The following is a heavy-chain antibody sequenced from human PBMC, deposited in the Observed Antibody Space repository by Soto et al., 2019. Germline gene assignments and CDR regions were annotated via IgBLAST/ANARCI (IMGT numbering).Heavy chain of an antibody. CDR3: ARIYRRDGNKYADY. J-gene: IGHJ4*02. CDR1: EFTFSSFN. Sequence: EVQLVESGGGLVQPGESLRLSCAASEFTFSSFNMHWVRQAPGKGLERVSYISASSTTVYYGDSVKGRFTISRHNAKISLYLQMNSLRDEDTAVYSGARIYRRDGNKYADYWGQGTLVTVSS. D-gene: IGHD3-16*02. V-gene: IGHV3-48*02. CDR2: ISASSTTV.